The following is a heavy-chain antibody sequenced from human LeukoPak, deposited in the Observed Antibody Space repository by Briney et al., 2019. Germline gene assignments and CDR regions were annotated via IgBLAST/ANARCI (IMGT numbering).Heavy chain of an antibody. V-gene: IGHV3-21*01. CDR3: ARGYCSGGSCWVSYFDY. J-gene: IGHJ4*02. D-gene: IGHD2-15*01. Sequence: GGSLRLSCAASGFTFSSYSMNWVRQAPGKGLEWVSSISSSSSYIYYADSVKGRFTISRDNAKNSLYLQMNSLRAEDTAVYYCARGYCSGGSCWVSYFDYRGQGTLVTVSS. CDR1: GFTFSSYS. CDR2: ISSSSSYI.